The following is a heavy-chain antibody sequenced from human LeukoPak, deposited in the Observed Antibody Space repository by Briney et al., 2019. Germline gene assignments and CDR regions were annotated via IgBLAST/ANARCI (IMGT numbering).Heavy chain of an antibody. J-gene: IGHJ4*02. CDR3: SRGLDSRKLGY. V-gene: IGHV4-31*03. D-gene: IGHD3-22*01. CDR2: IHPSGTL. CDR1: GASFSSGDQY. Sequence: SQTLSLTCTVSGASFSSGDQYWNWIRQSPGKGLEWIGSIHPSGTLYNNPSLESRVTMSMDTSKNQFSLNLNSVTAADTAVYFCSRGLDSRKLGYWGQGTLVAVSS.